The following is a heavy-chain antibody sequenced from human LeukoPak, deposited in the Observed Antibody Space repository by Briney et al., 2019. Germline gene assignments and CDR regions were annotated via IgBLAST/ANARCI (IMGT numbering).Heavy chain of an antibody. V-gene: IGHV3-30-3*01. CDR3: ARDLDGDFAY. Sequence: GRSLRLSCAASGFTFSSYAMHWVRQAPGKGLEWVAVISYDGSNKYYADSVKGRFTISRDNSKNTLYLQMNSLRAEDTAVYYCARDLDGDFAYWGQGTLVTVSS. J-gene: IGHJ4*02. D-gene: IGHD2-21*01. CDR1: GFTFSSYA. CDR2: ISYDGSNK.